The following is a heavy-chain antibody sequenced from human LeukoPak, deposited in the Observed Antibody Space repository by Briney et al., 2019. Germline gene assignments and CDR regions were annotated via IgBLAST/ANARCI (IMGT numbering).Heavy chain of an antibody. V-gene: IGHV1-2*02. CDR3: ARDPVGGYSGYDSGYFDY. D-gene: IGHD5-12*01. Sequence: ASVKVSCKASGYTFTGYYMRWVRQAPGQGLEWMGWINPNSGGTNYAQKFQGRVTMTRDTSISTAYMELSRLRSDDTAVYYCARDPVGGYSGYDSGYFDYWGQGTLVTVSS. CDR2: INPNSGGT. J-gene: IGHJ4*02. CDR1: GYTFTGYY.